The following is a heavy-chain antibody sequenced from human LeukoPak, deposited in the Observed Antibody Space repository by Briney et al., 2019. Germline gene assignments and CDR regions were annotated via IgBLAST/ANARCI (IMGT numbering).Heavy chain of an antibody. J-gene: IGHJ4*02. CDR2: IYPNRGGT. CDR1: GYTFIGYY. Sequence: PVASVKVSCMDSGYTFIGYYLHWVRQAPGQGLEWMGRIYPNRGGTNYAQKFQGRVTMTRDTSISTAYMELSRLRSDDTAVYYCARGWYSSGWTFDYWGQGTLVTVSS. D-gene: IGHD6-19*01. CDR3: ARGWYSSGWTFDY. V-gene: IGHV1-2*06.